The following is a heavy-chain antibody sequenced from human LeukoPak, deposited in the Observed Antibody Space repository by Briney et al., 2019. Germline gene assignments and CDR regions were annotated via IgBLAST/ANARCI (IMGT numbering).Heavy chain of an antibody. D-gene: IGHD3-9*01. CDR2: IHYTGNT. CDR3: ARDGAGMTGTGLDY. CDR1: NVSINFVSYY. J-gene: IGHJ4*02. V-gene: IGHV4-61*01. Sequence: SETLSLTCTVSNVSINFVSYYWSWIRPPPGKGLEWLGYIHYTGNTIYNPSLKSRVTISMDTAKNQFSLKVSSVTAADTAVYYCARDGAGMTGTGLDYWGQGILATVSS.